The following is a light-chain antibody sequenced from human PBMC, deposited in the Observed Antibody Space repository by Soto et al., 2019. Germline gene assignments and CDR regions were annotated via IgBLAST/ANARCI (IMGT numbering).Light chain of an antibody. CDR2: EVS. Sequence: QSVLTQPPSASGSPGQSVTISCTGTSSDVGGYNFVSWYQHHPGKAPKPMLYEVSKRPSGVPDRFSGSKSGNTASLTVSGLQAEDEADYYCSSYAGSTYVFGTGTKVTVL. CDR1: SSDVGGYNF. V-gene: IGLV2-8*01. CDR3: SSYAGSTYV. J-gene: IGLJ1*01.